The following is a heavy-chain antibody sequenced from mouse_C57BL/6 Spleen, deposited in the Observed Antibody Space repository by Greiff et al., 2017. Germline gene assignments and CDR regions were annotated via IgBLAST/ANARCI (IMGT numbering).Heavy chain of an antibody. V-gene: IGHV5-4*01. Sequence: EVKFVESGGGLVKPGGSLKLSCAASGFTFSSYAMSWVRQTPEKRLEWVATISDGGSYTYYPDNVKGRFTISRDNAKNNLYLQMSHLKSEDTAMYYCARERGGYDSYYAMDYWGQGTSVTVSS. D-gene: IGHD2-2*01. J-gene: IGHJ4*01. CDR2: ISDGGSYT. CDR1: GFTFSSYA. CDR3: ARERGGYDSYYAMDY.